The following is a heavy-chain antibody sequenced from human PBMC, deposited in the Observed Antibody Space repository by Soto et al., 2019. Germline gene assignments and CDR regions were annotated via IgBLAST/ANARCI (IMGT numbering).Heavy chain of an antibody. CDR2: ISGSGGST. CDR1: GFTFSSYA. J-gene: IGHJ3*02. V-gene: IGHV3-23*01. CDR3: AKQSSGPGAFDI. Sequence: EVQLLESGGGLVQPGGSLRLSCAASGFTFSSYAMSWVRQAPGKGLEWVSAISGSGGSTYYADSVKGRFTISRDNSKNTLYLHMNSLRAEDTAVYYCAKQSSGPGAFDIWGQGTMVTVSS.